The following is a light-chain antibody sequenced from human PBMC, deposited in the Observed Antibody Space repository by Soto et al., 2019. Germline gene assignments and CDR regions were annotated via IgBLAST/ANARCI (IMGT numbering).Light chain of an antibody. CDR3: QHYGSLPYI. Sequence: DIQMTQSPSSLSASVGDRVTITCQASQDISNHLNWYQHKPGEAPKLLIYAASNLETGVPSRFNGRGSATDFPFTINTLQPEDLALYYCQHYGSLPYIFGQGTTLEIK. CDR1: QDISNH. J-gene: IGKJ2*01. V-gene: IGKV1-33*01. CDR2: AAS.